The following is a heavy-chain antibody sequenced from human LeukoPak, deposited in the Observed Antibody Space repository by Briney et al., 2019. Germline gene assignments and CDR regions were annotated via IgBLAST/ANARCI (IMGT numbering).Heavy chain of an antibody. J-gene: IGHJ6*03. CDR2: INHSGST. CDR1: GGSFSGYY. D-gene: IGHD1-26*01. V-gene: IGHV4-34*01. CDR3: ARDKWELNYYYYYMDV. Sequence: SSETLSLTCAVYGGSFSGYYWSWIRQPPGKGLEWIGEINHSGSTNYNPSLKSRVTMSVDTSKNQFSLKLSSVTAADTAVYYCARDKWELNYYYYYMDVWGKGATVTISS.